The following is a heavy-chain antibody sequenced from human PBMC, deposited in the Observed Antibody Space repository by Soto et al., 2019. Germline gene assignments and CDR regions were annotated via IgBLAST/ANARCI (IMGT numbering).Heavy chain of an antibody. Sequence: VQLVESGGGLVQPGGSLKMSCAASGFTFSWYWMSWVRQAPGKGLEWVANIKFDGSEKHYVDSVKGRFTISRDNAKNSLDLQMNSLRAEDTAVYYCAKDPGYNTVDTQRNHYRDYWAPGTPVTVSS. D-gene: IGHD6-25*01. CDR2: IKFDGSEK. CDR3: AKDPGYNTVDTQRNHYRDY. V-gene: IGHV3-7*01. CDR1: GFTFSWYW. J-gene: IGHJ4*02.